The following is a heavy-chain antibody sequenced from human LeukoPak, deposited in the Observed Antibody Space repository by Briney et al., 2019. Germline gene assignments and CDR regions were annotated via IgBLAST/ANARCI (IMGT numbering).Heavy chain of an antibody. D-gene: IGHD3-22*01. Sequence: ASVKVSCKASGGTFSSYAISWVRQAPGQRLEWMGWINAGNGNTKYSQKFQGRVTITRDTSASTAYMELSSLRSEDTAVYYCAREYFGYYDSSGYYYFDNWFDPWGQGTLVTVSS. V-gene: IGHV1-3*01. CDR2: INAGNGNT. CDR3: AREYFGYYDSSGYYYFDNWFDP. CDR1: GGTFSSYA. J-gene: IGHJ5*02.